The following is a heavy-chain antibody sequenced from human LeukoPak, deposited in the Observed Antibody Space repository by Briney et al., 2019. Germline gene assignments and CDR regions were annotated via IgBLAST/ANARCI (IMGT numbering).Heavy chain of an antibody. CDR1: GGSFSGYY. CDR2: INHSGST. V-gene: IGHV4-34*01. CDR3: ARGRLVVVVAAYYYYGMDV. Sequence: SETLSLTCAVYGGSFSGYYWSWIRQPPGKGLEWIGEINHSGSTNYNPSLKSRVTISVDTSKNQFSLKLSSVTAADTAVYYRARGRLVVVVAAYYYYGMDVWGQGTTVTVSS. J-gene: IGHJ6*02. D-gene: IGHD2-15*01.